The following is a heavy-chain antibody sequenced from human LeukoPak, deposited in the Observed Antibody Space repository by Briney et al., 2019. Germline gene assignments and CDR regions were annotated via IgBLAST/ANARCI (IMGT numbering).Heavy chain of an antibody. D-gene: IGHD3-3*01. J-gene: IGHJ5*02. CDR1: GGSFSGYY. V-gene: IGHV4-34*01. Sequence: PSETLSLTCAVYGGSFSGYYWSWIRQPPGKGLEWIGEINHSGSTNYNPSLKSRVTISVDTSKNQFSLKLSSVTAADTAVYYCARGAREGYDFWSGYSYNWFDPWGQGTLVTVSS. CDR2: INHSGST. CDR3: ARGAREGYDFWSGYSYNWFDP.